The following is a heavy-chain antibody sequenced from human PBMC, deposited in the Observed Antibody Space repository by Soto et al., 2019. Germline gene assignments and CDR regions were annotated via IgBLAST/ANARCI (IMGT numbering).Heavy chain of an antibody. CDR2: ISGGGGAT. J-gene: IGHJ4*02. CDR3: AKSEPYGSGSYYFDY. CDR1: GFTFSRNS. V-gene: IGHV3-23*01. D-gene: IGHD1-26*01. Sequence: GGSLRLSCAASGFTFSRNSMSWVRQAPGKGLEWVSGISGGGGATYYADSVKGRFTISRDNSKNTLYLQMNSLRAEDTAIYYCAKSEPYGSGSYYFDYWGQGTLVTVSS.